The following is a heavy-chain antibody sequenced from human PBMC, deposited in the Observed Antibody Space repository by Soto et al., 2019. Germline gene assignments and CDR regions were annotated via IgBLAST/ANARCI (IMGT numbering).Heavy chain of an antibody. CDR2: ISYDGSNK. CDR3: ARDTYGEPGDY. V-gene: IGHV3-30-3*01. CDR1: GFTFSSYA. Sequence: QVQLVESGGGVVQPGRSLRLSCAASGFTFSSYAMHWVRQAPGKGLEWVAVISYDGSNKYYADSVKGRFTISRDNSKNTLYLQMNSLRAEDTAVYYCARDTYGEPGDYWGQGTLVTVSS. J-gene: IGHJ4*02. D-gene: IGHD4-17*01.